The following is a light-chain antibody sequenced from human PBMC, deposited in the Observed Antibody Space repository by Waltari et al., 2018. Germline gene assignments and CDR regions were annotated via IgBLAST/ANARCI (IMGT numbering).Light chain of an antibody. V-gene: IGLV3-21*04. CDR3: QVWDSGSDPHVV. J-gene: IGLJ2*01. CDR2: DDS. Sequence: SYVLTQPPSVSVAPGKTAPITCGGNNTGSKNVHWHQQKPGHAPVMVIHDDSPRPSGIPGRFSGSNSGNTATLTISRVEAGDEADYYCQVWDSGSDPHVVFGGGTKLTVL. CDR1: NTGSKN.